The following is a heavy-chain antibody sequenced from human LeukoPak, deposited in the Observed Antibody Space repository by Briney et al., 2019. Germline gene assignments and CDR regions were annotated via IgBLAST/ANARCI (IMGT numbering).Heavy chain of an antibody. CDR3: AKGGSYLEGPFDY. Sequence: PGGSLRLSCAASGFIFSNYAMNWVRQVPGKGLEWVSAICGNADTTYYTNSVKGRFTISRDNSKNTLYLQMNSLRAEDTAVYYCAKGGSYLEGPFDYWGQGTLVTVSS. CDR2: ICGNADTT. V-gene: IGHV3-23*01. J-gene: IGHJ4*02. D-gene: IGHD1-26*01. CDR1: GFIFSNYA.